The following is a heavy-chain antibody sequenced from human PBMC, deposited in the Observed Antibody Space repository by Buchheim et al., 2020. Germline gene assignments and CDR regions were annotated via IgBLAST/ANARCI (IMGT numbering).Heavy chain of an antibody. CDR2: ISYDGSNK. V-gene: IGHV3-30*14. J-gene: IGHJ4*02. CDR1: GFTFSSYA. CDR3: ARGAYYYDSSGFDY. Sequence: VQLVESGGGLVQPGGSLRLSCAASGFTFSSYAMHWVRQAPGKGLEWVAVISYDGSNKYYADSVKGRFTISRDNSKNTLYLQMNSLRAEDTAVYYCARGAYYYDSSGFDYWGQGTL. D-gene: IGHD3-22*01.